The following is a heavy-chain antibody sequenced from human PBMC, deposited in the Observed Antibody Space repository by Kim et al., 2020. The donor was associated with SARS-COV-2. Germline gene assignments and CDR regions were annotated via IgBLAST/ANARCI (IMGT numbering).Heavy chain of an antibody. CDR3: AKSPPFWYGDLYYFDY. V-gene: IGHV3-23*01. Sequence: SVKGRFTISRDNSKNTLYLQMNSLRAEDTAVYYCAKSPPFWYGDLYYFDYWGQGTLVTVSS. D-gene: IGHD4-17*01. J-gene: IGHJ4*02.